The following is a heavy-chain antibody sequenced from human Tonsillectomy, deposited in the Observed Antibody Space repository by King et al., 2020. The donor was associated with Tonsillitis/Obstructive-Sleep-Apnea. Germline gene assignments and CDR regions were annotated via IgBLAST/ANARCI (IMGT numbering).Heavy chain of an antibody. CDR3: VRGPSSGSSGSSNDY. CDR1: GFTFSSYS. Sequence: VQLVESGGGLIQPGGSLRLSCAASGFTFSSYSMNWVRQAPGKGLEWVSYITSDSSTIYYADSVKGRFTISRDNAKNSLYLQMNSLGDEDTAVYYCVRGPSSGSSGSSNDYWGQGTLVTVSS. CDR2: ITSDSSTI. J-gene: IGHJ4*02. V-gene: IGHV3-48*02. D-gene: IGHD6-6*01.